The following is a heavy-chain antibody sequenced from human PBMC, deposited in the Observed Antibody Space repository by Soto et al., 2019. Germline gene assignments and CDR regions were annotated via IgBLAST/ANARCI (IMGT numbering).Heavy chain of an antibody. J-gene: IGHJ6*02. Sequence: SETLSLTCAFYGGSFSGYYWSWIRQPPGKGLEWIGEINHSGSTNYNPSLKSRVTISVDTSKNQFSLKLSSVTAADTAVYYCARARMIVVVMNSYYGMDVWGQGTTVTVS. CDR3: ARARMIVVVMNSYYGMDV. V-gene: IGHV4-34*01. CDR1: GGSFSGYY. D-gene: IGHD3-22*01. CDR2: INHSGST.